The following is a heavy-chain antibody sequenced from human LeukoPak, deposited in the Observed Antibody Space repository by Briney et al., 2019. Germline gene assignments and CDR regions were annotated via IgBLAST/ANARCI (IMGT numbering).Heavy chain of an antibody. CDR2: ISSSGSTI. CDR3: ASDHPSYCSSTSCYTEEPFDY. D-gene: IGHD2-2*02. V-gene: IGHV3-11*01. Sequence: PGGSLGLSCAASGFTFSDYYMSWIRQAPGKGLEWVSYISSSGSTIYYADSVKGRFTISRDNAKNSLYLQMNSLRAEDTAVYYCASDHPSYCSSTSCYTEEPFDYWGQGTLVTVSS. J-gene: IGHJ4*02. CDR1: GFTFSDYY.